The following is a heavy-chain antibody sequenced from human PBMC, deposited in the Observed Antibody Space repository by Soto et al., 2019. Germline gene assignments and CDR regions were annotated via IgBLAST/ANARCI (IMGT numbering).Heavy chain of an antibody. CDR3: ARAWVTTVTTFGFEI. CDR1: GFTVRSNY. D-gene: IGHD4-4*01. V-gene: IGHV3-53*01. Sequence: GGSLRLSFAASGFTVRSNYMRWVRQAPGKGLEWVSVIYSGGITYYADSVKGRFTISRDNSKNTMYLQLNSLRAEDTAVYYCARAWVTTVTTFGFEIWGQGSMVTVSS. CDR2: IYSGGIT. J-gene: IGHJ3*02.